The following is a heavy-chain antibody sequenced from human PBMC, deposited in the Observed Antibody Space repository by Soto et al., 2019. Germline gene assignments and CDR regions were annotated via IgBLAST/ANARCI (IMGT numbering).Heavy chain of an antibody. Sequence: ASVKVSCKASGYTFTSYDINWVRQATGQGLEWMGWMNPNSGNTGYAQKFQGRVTMTRNTSISTAYMELSSLRSEDTAVYYCAREDTAMSKTYYYYGMDVWGQGTTVTVSS. CDR1: GYTFTSYD. D-gene: IGHD5-18*01. V-gene: IGHV1-8*01. CDR2: MNPNSGNT. CDR3: AREDTAMSKTYYYYGMDV. J-gene: IGHJ6*02.